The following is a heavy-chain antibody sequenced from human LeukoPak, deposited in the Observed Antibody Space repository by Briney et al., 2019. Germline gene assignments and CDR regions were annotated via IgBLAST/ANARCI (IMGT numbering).Heavy chain of an antibody. V-gene: IGHV4-39*01. J-gene: IGHJ4*02. CDR3: ARGRRDGYNLEYFDK. CDR1: GDSISSSNCY. CDR2: IYFSGGT. D-gene: IGHD5-24*01. Sequence: SETLTLTCTVSGDSISSSNCYWGWIRQPPGKGLEWIGSIYFSGGTYYNASLKSRVTIYVDTSKNQFSLKLSSVTAADTAVYYCARGRRDGYNLEYFDKWGQGTLVTVSS.